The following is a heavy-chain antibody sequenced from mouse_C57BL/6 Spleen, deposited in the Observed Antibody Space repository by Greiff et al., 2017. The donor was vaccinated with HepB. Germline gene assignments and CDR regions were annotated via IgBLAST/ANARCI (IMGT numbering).Heavy chain of an antibody. CDR1: GYTFTSYW. D-gene: IGHD1-1*01. V-gene: IGHV1-72*01. CDR3: ARDCYGSSSHSYAMDY. Sequence: QVQLQQPGAELVKPGASVKLSCKASGYTFTSYWMHWVKQRPGRGLEWIGRIDPNSGGTKYNEKFKSKATLTVDKPSSTAYMQLSSLTAEDSAVYYCARDCYGSSSHSYAMDYWGQGTSVTVSS. CDR2: IDPNSGGT. J-gene: IGHJ4*01.